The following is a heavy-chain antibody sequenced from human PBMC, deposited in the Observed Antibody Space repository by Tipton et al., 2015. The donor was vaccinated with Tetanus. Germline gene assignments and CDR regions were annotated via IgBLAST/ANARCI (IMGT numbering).Heavy chain of an antibody. CDR1: GASISNSSSY. CDR2: IYFSGST. V-gene: IGHV4-39*01. Sequence: GLVKPSETLSLTCTVSGASISNSSSYWGWIRQSPGKGLEWIGNIYFSGSTYYNPSLKSRVTISVDTSKNQFSLRLNFVTAADTAVYYCAKLFRVRARGITMVVVVPPGYFDYWGQGTLVTVSS. CDR3: AKLFRVRARGITMVVVVPPGYFDY. D-gene: IGHD3-22*01. J-gene: IGHJ4*02.